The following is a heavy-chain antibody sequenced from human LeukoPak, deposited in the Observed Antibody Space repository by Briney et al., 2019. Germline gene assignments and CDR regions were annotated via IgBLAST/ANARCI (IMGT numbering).Heavy chain of an antibody. J-gene: IGHJ4*02. CDR1: GYTFTNYD. D-gene: IGHD4-23*01. V-gene: IGHV1-18*01. CDR2: ISFYRVNT. CDR3: ARHGGGGNSF. Sequence: GSVTVSCKASGYTFTNYDMNWVRQAPGQGLKWMAWISFYRVNTDYAHKFQGRVPMTTHTSTSTVYMQLRSLTSDDTAVYYCARHGGGGNSFWGQGTLVTVSS.